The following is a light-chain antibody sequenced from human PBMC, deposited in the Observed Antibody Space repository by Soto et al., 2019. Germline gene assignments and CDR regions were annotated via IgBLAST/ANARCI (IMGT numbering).Light chain of an antibody. V-gene: IGKV1-9*01. CDR2: AAS. Sequence: DIQLTQSPSFLSASVGDRVTIACRASRGISRFLVWYQQKPGKAPKVLIYAASTLQSGVPSRFSGSGSGTEFTLTISSLQPEDYATYYCQQHNSFPRSFGQGTKVDIK. CDR3: QQHNSFPRS. CDR1: RGISRF. J-gene: IGKJ2*01.